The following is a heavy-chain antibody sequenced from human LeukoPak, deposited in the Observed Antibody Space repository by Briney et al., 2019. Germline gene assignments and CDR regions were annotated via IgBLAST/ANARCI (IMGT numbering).Heavy chain of an antibody. J-gene: IGHJ4*02. Sequence: SETLSLTCAVYGGSFSGYYWSWIRQPPGKGLEWIGEINHSGSTNYNPSLKSRVTISVDTSKNQFSLELSSVTAADTAVYYCARGGYSGYLTYWGQGTLVTVSS. CDR2: INHSGST. D-gene: IGHD5-12*01. V-gene: IGHV4-34*01. CDR1: GGSFSGYY. CDR3: ARGGYSGYLTY.